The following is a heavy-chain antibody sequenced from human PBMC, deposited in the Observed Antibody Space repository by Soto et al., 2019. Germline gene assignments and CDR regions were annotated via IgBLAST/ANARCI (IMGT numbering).Heavy chain of an antibody. J-gene: IGHJ6*02. D-gene: IGHD3-22*01. CDR2: IIPIFGTA. V-gene: IGHV1-69*13. Sequence: SVKVSCTASGGTFSSYAISWVRHAPGQGLEWMGGIIPIFGTANYAQKFQGRVTITADESTSTAYMELSSLRSEDTAVYYCARESDSSGYGPYGMDVWGQGTTVTVS. CDR1: GGTFSSYA. CDR3: ARESDSSGYGPYGMDV.